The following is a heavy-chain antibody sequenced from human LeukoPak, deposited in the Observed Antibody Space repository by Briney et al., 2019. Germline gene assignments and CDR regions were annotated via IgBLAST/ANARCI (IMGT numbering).Heavy chain of an antibody. V-gene: IGHV3-48*03. CDR1: GFTFSSYE. D-gene: IGHD4-17*01. CDR3: ARGRATVTTDAFDI. Sequence: GGSLRLSCAASGFTFSSYEMNWVRQAPGKGLEWVSYIMTSGSSTYYADSVKGRFTISRDNAKNSLYLQMNSLRAEDTALYYCARGRATVTTDAFDIWGQGTMVTVSS. J-gene: IGHJ3*02. CDR2: IMTSGSST.